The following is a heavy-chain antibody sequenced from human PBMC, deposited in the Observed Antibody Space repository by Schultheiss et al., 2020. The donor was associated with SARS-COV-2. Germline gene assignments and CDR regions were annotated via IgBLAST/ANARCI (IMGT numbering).Heavy chain of an antibody. J-gene: IGHJ3*02. CDR3: ARDRSGYSFLDAFDI. D-gene: IGHD3-22*01. CDR2: IYIGGNT. CDR1: GFTVSNNY. Sequence: GGSLRLSCAASGFTVSNNYMSWVRQAPGKGLEWVSVIYIGGNTYYSDSVKGRFTISRDSSKNTLYLQMNSLRAEDTAVYYCARDRSGYSFLDAFDIWGQGTMVTVSS. V-gene: IGHV3-53*01.